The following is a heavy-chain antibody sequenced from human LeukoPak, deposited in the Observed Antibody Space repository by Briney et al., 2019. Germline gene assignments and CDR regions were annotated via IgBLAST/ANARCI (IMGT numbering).Heavy chain of an antibody. CDR1: GYSFTSYW. J-gene: IGHJ3*01. V-gene: IGHV5-51*01. Sequence: TGESLKISCKGSGYSFTSYWIGWVRQMPGKGLEWMGIIYPGDSDTRYNPSFQGQVTISADKSITTAYLQWSSLKASDTAIYYCAKLGYCSGSSCYPIDGFDFWGQGTMVTVAS. D-gene: IGHD2-15*01. CDR2: IYPGDSDT. CDR3: AKLGYCSGSSCYPIDGFDF.